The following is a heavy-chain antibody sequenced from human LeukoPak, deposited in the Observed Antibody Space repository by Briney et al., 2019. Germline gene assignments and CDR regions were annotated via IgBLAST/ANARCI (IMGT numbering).Heavy chain of an antibody. V-gene: IGHV3-23*01. CDR2: ISSSGSGGNT. CDR3: AKDRTVGASFWYFDL. D-gene: IGHD1-26*01. J-gene: IGHJ2*01. CDR1: GDTLSSYA. Sequence: PGGSLRLSCTASGDTLSSYAMSWGRQAPGEGLEWVSGISSSGSGGNTYYADSVKGRFTISRDSSKNTLFLHMNTLRAEDTAIYYCAKDRTVGASFWYFDLWGRGTLVTVSS.